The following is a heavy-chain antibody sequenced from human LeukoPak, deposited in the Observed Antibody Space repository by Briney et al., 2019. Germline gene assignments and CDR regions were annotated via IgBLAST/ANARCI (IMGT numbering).Heavy chain of an antibody. V-gene: IGHV4-61*02. Sequence: SQTLSLTCTVSGGSISSGSYYWSWIRQPAGKGLEWIGRIYTSGSTNYNPSLKSRVTISVDTSKNQFSLKLSSVTAADTAVYYRARDKHDAFDIWGQGTMVTVSS. CDR2: IYTSGST. J-gene: IGHJ3*02. CDR1: GGSISSGSYY. CDR3: ARDKHDAFDI.